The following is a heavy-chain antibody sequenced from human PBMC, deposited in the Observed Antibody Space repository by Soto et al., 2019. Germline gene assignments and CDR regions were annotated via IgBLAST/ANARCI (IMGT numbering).Heavy chain of an antibody. CDR1: GFTFSSYA. J-gene: IGHJ1*01. CDR3: AKGGRTSADLSYFHR. CDR2: TSGSGGST. Sequence: GGSLRLSCAASGFTFSSYAMTWVRQAPGKGLEWVSGTSGSGGSTYYADSVKGRFTISRDNSKSTLYLQMSSLRAEDTAVYYCAKGGRTSADLSYFHRWGQGTLVTVSS. V-gene: IGHV3-23*01. D-gene: IGHD2-2*01.